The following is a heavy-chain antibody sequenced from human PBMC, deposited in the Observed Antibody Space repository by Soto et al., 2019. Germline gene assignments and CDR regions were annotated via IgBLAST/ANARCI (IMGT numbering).Heavy chain of an antibody. CDR2: IRSKANSYAT. CDR1: GFTFSGSA. V-gene: IGHV3-73*01. CDR3: TRHRSIWFGEFSFDY. Sequence: EVQLVESGGGLVQPGGSLKLSCAASGFTFSGSAMHWVRQASGKGLEWVGRIRSKANSYATAYAASVKGRFTISRDDSKNTAYLQMNSLKTEDTAVYYCTRHRSIWFGEFSFDYWGQGTLVTVSS. D-gene: IGHD3-10*01. J-gene: IGHJ4*02.